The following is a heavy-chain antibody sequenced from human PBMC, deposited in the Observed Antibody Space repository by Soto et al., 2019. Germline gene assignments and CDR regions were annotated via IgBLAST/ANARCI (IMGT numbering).Heavy chain of an antibody. V-gene: IGHV3-30-3*01. J-gene: IGHJ6*02. CDR3: ARETWYYYGSGSLGYYYYGMDV. D-gene: IGHD3-10*01. Sequence: QVQLVESGGGVVQPGRSLRLSCAASGFTFSSYAMHWVRQAPGKGLEWVAVISYDGSNKYYADSVKGRFTISRDNSKNELYLQMNSLRAEDTALYYCARETWYYYGSGSLGYYYYGMDVGGQGTTVTVSS. CDR1: GFTFSSYA. CDR2: ISYDGSNK.